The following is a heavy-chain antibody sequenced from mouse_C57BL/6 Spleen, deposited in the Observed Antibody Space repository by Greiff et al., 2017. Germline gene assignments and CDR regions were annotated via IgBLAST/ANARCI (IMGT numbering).Heavy chain of an antibody. CDR3: AKIYYGNYGAMDY. Sequence: EVQGVESGGGLVKPGGSLTLSCAASGFTFSDYGMHWVRQAPEKGLEWVAYISSGSSTIYYADTVKGRVTISRDNAKNTLFLQMTSLRSEDTAMYYCAKIYYGNYGAMDYWGQVTSVTVSS. V-gene: IGHV5-17*01. CDR2: ISSGSSTI. J-gene: IGHJ4*01. CDR1: GFTFSDYG. D-gene: IGHD2-1*01.